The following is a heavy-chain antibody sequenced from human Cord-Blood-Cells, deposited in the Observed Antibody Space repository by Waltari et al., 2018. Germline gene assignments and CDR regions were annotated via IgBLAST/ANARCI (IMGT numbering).Heavy chain of an antibody. D-gene: IGHD6-13*01. V-gene: IGHV4-59*01. J-gene: IGHJ5*02. Sequence: QVQLQESGPGLVKLSETLSLTCTVPGGSFSSYSWTWSRQPPGKGLEWIGYIYYSGSTNYNPSLKSRVTISVDTSKNQFSLKLSSVTAADTAVYYCARGYSSSWYWFDPWGQGTLVTVSS. CDR1: GGSFSSYS. CDR2: IYYSGST. CDR3: ARGYSSSWYWFDP.